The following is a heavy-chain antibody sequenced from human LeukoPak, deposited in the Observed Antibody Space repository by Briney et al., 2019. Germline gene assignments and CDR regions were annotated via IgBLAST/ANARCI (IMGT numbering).Heavy chain of an antibody. CDR2: IYYSGST. J-gene: IGHJ4*02. CDR3: ASRGYDFWSGYHPNNFDY. Sequence: SETLSLTCTVSGGSISSSSYYWGWIRQPPGKGLEWIGSIYYSGSTYYNPSLKSRVTISVDTSKNQFSLKLSSVTAADTAVYYCASRGYDFWSGYHPNNFDYWGQGTLVTVSS. V-gene: IGHV4-39*01. CDR1: GGSISSSSYY. D-gene: IGHD3-3*01.